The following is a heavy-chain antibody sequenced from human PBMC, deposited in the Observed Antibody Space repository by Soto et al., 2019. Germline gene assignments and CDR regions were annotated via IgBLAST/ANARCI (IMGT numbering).Heavy chain of an antibody. CDR3: ARHATRSYEY. V-gene: IGHV4-59*08. Sequence: TLSLTCTVSRGSISTYYWSWVRQPPGKGLECIGYIYYNGNTNYNPSLKSRVTISVDASKNQFTLNLNSVTAADTAVYYCARHATRSYEYWGQGTLVTVSS. CDR2: IYYNGNT. CDR1: RGSISTYY. J-gene: IGHJ4*02.